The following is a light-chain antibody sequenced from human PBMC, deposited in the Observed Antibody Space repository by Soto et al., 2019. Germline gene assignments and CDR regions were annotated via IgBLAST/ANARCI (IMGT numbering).Light chain of an antibody. J-gene: IGKJ5*01. V-gene: IGKV3-20*01. CDR2: GAS. Sequence: VMTQTPLSLSVAPGQPASISCKSSQSLLHITGETFLFWYQQKPGQAPRLLIYGASSRATGIPDRFSGSGSGTDFTLTISRLEPEDFAVYYCQQYGSSPLITFGQGTRLEI. CDR3: QQYGSSPLIT. CDR1: QSLLHITGET.